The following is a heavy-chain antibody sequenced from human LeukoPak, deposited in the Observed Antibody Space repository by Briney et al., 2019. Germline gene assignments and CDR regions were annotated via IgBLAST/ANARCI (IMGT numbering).Heavy chain of an antibody. V-gene: IGHV3-23*01. CDR3: AKGAYYYDSSGYYNWFDP. Sequence: GGSLRLSCAASGFIFNNYAMTWVRQAPGKGLEWVSAISGSGGSTYYADSVKGRFTISRDNSKNTLYLQMNSLRAEDTAVYYCAKGAYYYDSSGYYNWFDPWGQGTLVTVSS. CDR2: ISGSGGST. CDR1: GFIFNNYA. J-gene: IGHJ5*02. D-gene: IGHD3-22*01.